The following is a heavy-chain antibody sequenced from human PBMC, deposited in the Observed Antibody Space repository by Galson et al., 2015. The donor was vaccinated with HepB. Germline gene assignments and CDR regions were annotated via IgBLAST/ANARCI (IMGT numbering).Heavy chain of an antibody. Sequence: SETLSLTCSVSGGSVSSYSLTWIRQSGGKGLEWIGRIYANFKTYYNPSLESRIAMSVDTSKNQFSLKLRSVTAADTGTYYCAREDIVIGEGWYYGMDFWGQGTTVTVSS. CDR3: AREDIVIGEGWYYGMDF. V-gene: IGHV4-4*07. J-gene: IGHJ6*02. CDR2: IYANFKT. D-gene: IGHD2/OR15-2a*01. CDR1: GGSVSSYS.